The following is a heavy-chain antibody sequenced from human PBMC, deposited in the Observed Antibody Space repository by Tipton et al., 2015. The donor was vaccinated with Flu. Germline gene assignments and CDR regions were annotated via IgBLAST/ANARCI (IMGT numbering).Heavy chain of an antibody. CDR1: GFTFSSYS. Sequence: SLRLSCAASGFTFSSYSMNWVRQAPGKGLEWVSSISSSSSYIYYADSVKGRFTISRDNAKNSLYLQMNSLRAEDTAVYYCARLYCGGDCYPDYWGQGTLVTVSS. V-gene: IGHV3-21*01. J-gene: IGHJ4*02. CDR3: ARLYCGGDCYPDY. CDR2: ISSSSSYI. D-gene: IGHD2-21*01.